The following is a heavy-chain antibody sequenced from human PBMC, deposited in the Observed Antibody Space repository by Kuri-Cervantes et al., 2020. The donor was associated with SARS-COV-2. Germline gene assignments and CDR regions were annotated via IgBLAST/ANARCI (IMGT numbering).Heavy chain of an antibody. Sequence: SVKVSCKASGCILNTYALTWVRQAPGQGLEWMGGIIPTFGTANYAQKFRGRVTITADESTSTAYMELSSLRSEDTAVYYCATSFVVVPAAIAQIYYYGMDVWGQGTTVTVSS. D-gene: IGHD2-2*01. CDR3: ATSFVVVPAAIAQIYYYGMDV. CDR2: IIPTFGTA. CDR1: GCILNTYA. J-gene: IGHJ6*02. V-gene: IGHV1-69*13.